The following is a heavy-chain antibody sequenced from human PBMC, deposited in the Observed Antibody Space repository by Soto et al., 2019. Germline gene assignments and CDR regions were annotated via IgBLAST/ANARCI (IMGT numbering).Heavy chain of an antibody. J-gene: IGHJ5*02. Sequence: ASVKVSCKASGGTFSSYAISWVRQAPGQGLEWMGGIIPIFGTANYAQKFQGRVTITADESTSTAYMELSSLRSEDTAVYYCARTPIMVRGVIINWFDPWGQGTLVTVSS. CDR3: ARTPIMVRGVIINWFDP. V-gene: IGHV1-69*13. CDR1: GGTFSSYA. CDR2: IIPIFGTA. D-gene: IGHD3-10*01.